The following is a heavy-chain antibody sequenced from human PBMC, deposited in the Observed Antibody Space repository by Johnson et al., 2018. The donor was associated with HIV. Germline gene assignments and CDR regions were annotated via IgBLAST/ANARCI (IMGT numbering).Heavy chain of an antibody. Sequence: QVQLVESGGGVVQPGRSLRLSCVASGFTFFSYGMHWVRQAPGKGLEWVAVISYDGSNKYYADSVKGRFTISRDNSKNTLYLQMNSLRAEDTALYYCARGKYCTNGVCYTKGAFDIWGQGTMVTVSS. V-gene: IGHV3-30*03. CDR1: GFTFFSYG. D-gene: IGHD2-8*01. CDR3: ARGKYCTNGVCYTKGAFDI. CDR2: ISYDGSNK. J-gene: IGHJ3*02.